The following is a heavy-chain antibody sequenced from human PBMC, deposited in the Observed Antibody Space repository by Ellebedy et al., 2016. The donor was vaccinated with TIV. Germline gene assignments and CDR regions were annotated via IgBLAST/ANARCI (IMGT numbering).Heavy chain of an antibody. D-gene: IGHD2-2*01. Sequence: SVKVSCXASGGTFSNSAFNWVRQAPGQGLEWMGRIIPIVDIPNYAQKFQGRVTMTTDTSTSTAYMELRSLRSDDTAVYYCARLPCGSTSCGGAAFDIWGHGTMVTVAS. J-gene: IGHJ3*02. V-gene: IGHV1-69*04. CDR3: ARLPCGSTSCGGAAFDI. CDR2: IIPIVDIP. CDR1: GGTFSNSA.